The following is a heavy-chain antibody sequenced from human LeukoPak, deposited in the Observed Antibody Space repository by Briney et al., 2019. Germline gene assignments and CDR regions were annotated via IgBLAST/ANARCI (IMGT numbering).Heavy chain of an antibody. CDR2: ISWNSGSI. D-gene: IGHD3-22*01. V-gene: IGHV3-9*01. Sequence: GGSLRLSCAASGFTFDDYAMHWVRQAPGKGLEWVSGISWNSGSIGYADSVKGRFTISRDNSKNTLCLQMNSLRAEDTAVYYCAKVLTDQYDSSGPYFDYWGQGTLVTVSS. CDR3: AKVLTDQYDSSGPYFDY. J-gene: IGHJ4*02. CDR1: GFTFDDYA.